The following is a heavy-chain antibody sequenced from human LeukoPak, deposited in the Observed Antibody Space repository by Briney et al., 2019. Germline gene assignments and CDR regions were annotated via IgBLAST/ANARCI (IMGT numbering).Heavy chain of an antibody. CDR1: GYTFTGYY. V-gene: IGHV1-2*02. CDR3: ARVYDSSGYYGFDY. J-gene: IGHJ4*02. CDR2: INPNSGGT. Sequence: ASVKVSCKASGYTFTGYYMHWVRQAPGQGLEWMGWINPNSGGTNYAQKFQGRVTMTRDTSISTAYMELSRLRSDDTAAYYCARVYDSSGYYGFDYWGQGTLVTVSS. D-gene: IGHD3-22*01.